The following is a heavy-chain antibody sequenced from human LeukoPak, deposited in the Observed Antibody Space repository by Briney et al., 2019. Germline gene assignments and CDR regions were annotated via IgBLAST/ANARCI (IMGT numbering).Heavy chain of an antibody. V-gene: IGHV3-23*01. CDR1: GFTFSSYA. CDR2: ISGSGGST. CDR3: AKDRGGQDYGDYLSYYYYMDV. D-gene: IGHD4-17*01. Sequence: GGSLRLSCAASGFTFSSYAMSWVRQAPGKGLEWVSAISGSGGSTYYADSVKGRFTISRDNSKNTLYLQMNSLRAEDTAVYYCAKDRGGQDYGDYLSYYYYMDVWGKGTTVTVSS. J-gene: IGHJ6*03.